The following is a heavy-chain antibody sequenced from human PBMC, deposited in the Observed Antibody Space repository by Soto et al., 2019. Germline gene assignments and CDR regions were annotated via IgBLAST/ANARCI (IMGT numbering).Heavy chain of an antibody. V-gene: IGHV3-53*01. CDR2: IYSGGDT. J-gene: IGHJ3*02. CDR1: WLNVSTNY. Sequence: GGSLRLSCAASWLNVSTNYMSWVRQAPGKGLEWVSVIYSGGDTSYADSVKGRFAISRDNSKNTVFLQMNRLRVEDTAVYYCARDQRARHAFDIWGQGTMVTVSS. CDR3: ARDQRARHAFDI.